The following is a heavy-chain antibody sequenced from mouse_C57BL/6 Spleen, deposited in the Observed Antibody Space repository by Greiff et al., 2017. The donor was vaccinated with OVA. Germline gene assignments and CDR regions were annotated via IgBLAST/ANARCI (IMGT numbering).Heavy chain of an antibody. D-gene: IGHD3-2*02. CDR1: GYAFSSYW. Sequence: VQLQQSGAELVKPGASVKISCKASGYAFSSYWMNWVKQRPGKGLEWIGQIYPGDGDTNYNGKFKGKATLTADKSSSTAYMQLSSLTSEDSAVYFCAREGTAQATLDYWGQGTTLTVSS. J-gene: IGHJ2*01. V-gene: IGHV1-80*01. CDR3: AREGTAQATLDY. CDR2: IYPGDGDT.